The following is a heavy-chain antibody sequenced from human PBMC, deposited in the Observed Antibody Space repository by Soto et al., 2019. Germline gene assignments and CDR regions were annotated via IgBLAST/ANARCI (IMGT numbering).Heavy chain of an antibody. J-gene: IGHJ4*02. CDR1: GGAISSSNW. CDR2: IYHSGST. V-gene: IGHV4-4*02. Sequence: QVQLQESGPGLVKPSGTLSLTCAVSGGAISSSNWWSWVRQSPGKGLEWIGEIYHSGSTNYNPALKSRGTMSVDTSKNPCSLNLNSVTAADTAVYSCAREASNNSPCYFDYWGQGTLVTVSS. CDR3: AREASNNSPCYFDY. D-gene: IGHD1-1*01.